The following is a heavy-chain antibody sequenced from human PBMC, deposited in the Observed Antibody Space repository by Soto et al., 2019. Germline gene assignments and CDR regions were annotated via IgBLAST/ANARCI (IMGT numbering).Heavy chain of an antibody. Sequence: SQPLSLTCTVSGGTISNYYWSWISQPPGKRLEWIGEINYSGSTNYNPSLKSRVTISVDTSKNQFSLKLSSVTAAYTAVYYCARAARWLRRKSYYYYMDVWGKGTTVTVSS. CDR3: ARAARWLRRKSYYYYMDV. CDR2: INYSGST. J-gene: IGHJ6*03. V-gene: IGHV4-59*12. CDR1: GGTISNYY. D-gene: IGHD5-12*01.